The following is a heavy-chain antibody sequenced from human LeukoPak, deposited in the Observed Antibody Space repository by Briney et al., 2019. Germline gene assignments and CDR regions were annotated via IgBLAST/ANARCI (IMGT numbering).Heavy chain of an antibody. V-gene: IGHV4-31*03. CDR3: ARDTGGYSSGWFPFDY. J-gene: IGHJ4*02. Sequence: SETLSLTCTVSGGSINNGGYYWSWIRQHPGKGLEWIGYIYYSGSSYYNPSLRSRVTISVDTSKNQFSLKLSSVTAADTAVYYCARDTGGYSSGWFPFDYWGQGTLVTVSS. CDR2: IYYSGSS. D-gene: IGHD6-19*01. CDR1: GGSINNGGYY.